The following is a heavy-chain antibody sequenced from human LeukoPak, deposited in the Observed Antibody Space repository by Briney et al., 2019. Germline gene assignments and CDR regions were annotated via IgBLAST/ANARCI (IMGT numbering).Heavy chain of an antibody. Sequence: ASVKVSCKASGYTFTSYGISWVRQAPGQGLEWMGWINPNSGGTKNAQKFQGRVTMTRDTSISTAYMELRRLRSDDTAVYYCARDPWATYSDYDSSYWGQGTLVTVSS. J-gene: IGHJ4*02. CDR2: INPNSGGT. V-gene: IGHV1-2*02. D-gene: IGHD5-12*01. CDR1: GYTFTSYG. CDR3: ARDPWATYSDYDSSY.